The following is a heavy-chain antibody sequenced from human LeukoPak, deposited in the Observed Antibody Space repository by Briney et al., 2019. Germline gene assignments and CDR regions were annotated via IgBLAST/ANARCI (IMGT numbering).Heavy chain of an antibody. CDR1: GFTVSSYA. CDR3: TTGIRGD. J-gene: IGHJ4*02. CDR2: IASKTDGGAT. Sequence: GGSLRLSCAASGFTVSSYAMSWVRQAPGEGLDWVGRIASKTDGGATDYAAPVKGRFTISRDDSKNTLNLQMNSLKTEDTAVYYCTTGIRGDWGQGTLVTVSS. V-gene: IGHV3-15*04. D-gene: IGHD3-10*01.